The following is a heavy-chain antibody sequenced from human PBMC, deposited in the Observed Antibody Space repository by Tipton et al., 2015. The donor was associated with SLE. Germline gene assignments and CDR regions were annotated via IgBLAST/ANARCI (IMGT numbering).Heavy chain of an antibody. D-gene: IGHD2-2*03. Sequence: TLSLTCTVSGGSISSSSYYWGWIRQPPGKGLEWIGSIYYSGSTNYNPSLKSRVTISVDTSKNQFSLELSSVTAADTAVYYCAREYGYGADYFDYWGQGTLVTVSA. CDR2: IYYSGST. CDR3: AREYGYGADYFDY. V-gene: IGHV4-39*07. J-gene: IGHJ4*02. CDR1: GGSISSSSYY.